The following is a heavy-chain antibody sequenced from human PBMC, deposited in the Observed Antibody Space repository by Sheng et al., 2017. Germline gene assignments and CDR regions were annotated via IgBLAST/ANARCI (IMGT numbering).Heavy chain of an antibody. CDR3: ARKPSSYGDNDDAFDI. J-gene: IGHJ3*02. D-gene: IGHD4-17*01. CDR1: GGTFSSYA. Sequence: QVQLVQSGAEVKKPGSSVKVSCKASGGTFSSYAISWVRQAPGQGLEWMGGIIPIFGTANYAQKFQGRVTITADESTSTAYMELSSLRSEDTAVYYCARKPSSYGDNDDAFDIWGQGTMVTVSS. CDR2: IIPIFGTA. V-gene: IGHV1-69*01.